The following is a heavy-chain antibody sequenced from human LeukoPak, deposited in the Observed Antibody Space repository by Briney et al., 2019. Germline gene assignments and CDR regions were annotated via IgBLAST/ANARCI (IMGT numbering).Heavy chain of an antibody. Sequence: GGSLRLSCTASGSTFADYAMNWVRQAPGKGLEWVGFITSKAFGGTTEYAASVKGRFTISRDDSKSIAYLQMNSLKTEDTAVYYCTRAEYCSGGSCSYDYWGQGSLVTVSS. D-gene: IGHD2-15*01. V-gene: IGHV3-49*04. CDR2: ITSKAFGGTT. CDR1: GSTFADYA. J-gene: IGHJ4*02. CDR3: TRAEYCSGGSCSYDY.